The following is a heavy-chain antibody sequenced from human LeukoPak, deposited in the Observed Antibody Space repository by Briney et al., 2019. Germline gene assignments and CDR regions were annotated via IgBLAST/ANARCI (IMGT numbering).Heavy chain of an antibody. CDR3: ARYSHCGGDCYSYYFDY. J-gene: IGHJ4*02. CDR1: GGSISSYY. CDR2: IYYSGST. V-gene: IGHV4-59*08. Sequence: SETLSLACTVSGGSISSYYWSWIRQPPGKGLEWIGYIYYSGSTNYNPSLKGRVTISVDTSKNQFSLKLSSVTAADTAVYYCARYSHCGGDCYSYYFDYWGQGTLVTVSS. D-gene: IGHD2-21*02.